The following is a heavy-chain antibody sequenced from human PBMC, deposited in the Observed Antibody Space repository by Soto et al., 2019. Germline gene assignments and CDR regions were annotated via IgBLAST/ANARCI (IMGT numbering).Heavy chain of an antibody. V-gene: IGHV4-31*03. CDR1: GGPFSRGGYY. Sequence: TLSLTCTVSGGPFSRGGYYWSWIRQHPGKGLECIGYIFYTGSTNYNPSLKSRVTISVDTSKNQFSLKLSSVTAADTAMYYCARGGIAADGNPFGFWGQGNQVTVSS. D-gene: IGHD6-25*01. CDR3: ARGGIAADGNPFGF. CDR2: IFYTGST. J-gene: IGHJ4*01.